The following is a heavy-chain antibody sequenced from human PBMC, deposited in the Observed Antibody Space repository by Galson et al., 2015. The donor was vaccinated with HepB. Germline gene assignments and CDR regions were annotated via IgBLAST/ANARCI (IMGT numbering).Heavy chain of an antibody. CDR3: ARDPPYRYCSSTSCYFDY. Sequence: SLRLSCAASGFTFSSYSMNWVRQAPGKGLEWVSYISSSSSTIYYADSVKGRFTISRDNAKNSLYLQMNSLRAEDTAVYYCARDPPYRYCSSTSCYFDYWGQGTLVTVSS. CDR2: ISSSSSTI. V-gene: IGHV3-48*01. CDR1: GFTFSSYS. J-gene: IGHJ4*02. D-gene: IGHD2-2*01.